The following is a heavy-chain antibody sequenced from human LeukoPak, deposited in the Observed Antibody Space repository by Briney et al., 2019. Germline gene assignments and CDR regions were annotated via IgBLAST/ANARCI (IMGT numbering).Heavy chain of an antibody. CDR2: IRPDGSGK. V-gene: IGHV3-7*01. J-gene: IGHJ4*02. Sequence: GGSLRLSCEVSGFTFSNYYMTWVRQPPGMGLQWVANIRPDGSGKFYEDSVKGRFTISRDNAKDSLFLQIDSLRAEDTAVCYCARFNYGSGSYYIDYWGQGTLVTVSS. D-gene: IGHD3-10*01. CDR1: GFTFSNYY. CDR3: ARFNYGSGSYYIDY.